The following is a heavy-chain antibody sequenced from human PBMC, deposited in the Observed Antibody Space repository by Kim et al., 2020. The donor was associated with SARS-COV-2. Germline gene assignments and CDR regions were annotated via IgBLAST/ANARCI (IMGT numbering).Heavy chain of an antibody. J-gene: IGHJ4*02. CDR3: NRGSFYDTTTGYFDY. V-gene: IGHV3-49*04. CDR2: IRSRAYAGTT. CDR1: GFTFGHYG. D-gene: IGHD5-18*01. Sequence: GGSLRLSCTSSGFTFGHYGVAWVRQAPGKGLEWLGFIRSRAYAGTTEHAAAVKGRFIISRDDSKNIAYLQMNSLEIADTALYYCNRGSFYDTTTGYFDYWGPGTLVTVSS.